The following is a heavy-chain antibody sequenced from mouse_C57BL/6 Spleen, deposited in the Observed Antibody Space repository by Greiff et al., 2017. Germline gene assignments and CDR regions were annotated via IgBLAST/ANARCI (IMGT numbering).Heavy chain of an antibody. Sequence: QLQQSGPELVKPGASVKISCKASGYSFTDYNMNWVKQSNGKSLEWIGVINPNYGTTSYNQKFKGKATLTVDQSSSTAYMQLNSLTSEDSAVYYCATSIYYDYDEGAYYFDYWGQGTTLTVSS. CDR3: ATSIYYDYDEGAYYFDY. CDR2: INPNYGTT. CDR1: GYSFTDYN. D-gene: IGHD2-4*01. V-gene: IGHV1-39*01. J-gene: IGHJ2*01.